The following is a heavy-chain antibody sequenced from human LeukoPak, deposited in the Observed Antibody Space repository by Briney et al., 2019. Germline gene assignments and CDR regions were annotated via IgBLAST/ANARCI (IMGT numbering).Heavy chain of an antibody. CDR3: AKGNYLTFRLAPGD. J-gene: IGHJ4*01. CDR2: ISAGGGST. V-gene: IGHV3-23*01. CDR1: GFASYSCS. D-gene: IGHD1-7*01. Sequence: RGSLCLSRALSGFASYSCSMSLGRQAPGKGLEWVSGISAGGGSTYYADSVKGRFTISRDNSKNTLCLQMNSLTAEDTAGYFGAKGNYLTFRLAPGDWGPGTLVTVSS.